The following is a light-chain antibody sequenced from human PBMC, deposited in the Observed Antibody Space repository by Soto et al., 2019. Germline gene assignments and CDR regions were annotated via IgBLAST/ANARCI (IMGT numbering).Light chain of an antibody. CDR2: RNN. Sequence: QSVLPQPPSASGTPGPRVTISCSGSSSNIGSNYVYWYQQLQGTAPKLLIYRNNQRPSGVPDRFSGSKSGTSASLAISWLRSEDEADYYCAAWDDSLSGPVFGGGTQLTVL. J-gene: IGLJ7*01. CDR3: AAWDDSLSGPV. V-gene: IGLV1-47*01. CDR1: SSNIGSNY.